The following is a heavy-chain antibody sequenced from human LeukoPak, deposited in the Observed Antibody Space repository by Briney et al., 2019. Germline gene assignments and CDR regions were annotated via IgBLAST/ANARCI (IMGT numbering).Heavy chain of an antibody. CDR2: ISSSGGRT. D-gene: IGHD3-22*01. J-gene: IGHJ4*02. CDR3: AKDIRNHNYYYDSSGYYDY. Sequence: GGSLRLSCATSGFTFSSYGMTWVRQAPGKGLEWVSVISSSGGRTYYSDSVKGRFTISRDNSKNTLYLQMNTLRAEDTAVYYCAKDIRNHNYYYDSSGYYDYWGQGTLVTVSS. V-gene: IGHV3-23*01. CDR1: GFTFSSYG.